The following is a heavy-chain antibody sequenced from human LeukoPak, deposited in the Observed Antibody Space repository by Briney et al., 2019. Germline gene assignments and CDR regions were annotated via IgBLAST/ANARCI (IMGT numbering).Heavy chain of an antibody. V-gene: IGHV7-4-1*02. CDR2: INTNTGNP. D-gene: IGHD6-13*01. CDR3: ARDPPEYSSSGNWFDP. Sequence: ASVKVSCKASGYTFTSYAMNWVRQAPGQGLEWMGWINTNTGNPTYAQGFTGRFVFSLDTSVSTAYLQISSLKAEDTAVYYCARDPPEYSSSGNWFDPWGQGTLVTVSS. CDR1: GYTFTSYA. J-gene: IGHJ5*02.